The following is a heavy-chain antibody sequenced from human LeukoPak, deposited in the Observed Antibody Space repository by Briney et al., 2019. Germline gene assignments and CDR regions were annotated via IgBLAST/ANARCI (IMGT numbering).Heavy chain of an antibody. CDR1: GDTFSSYA. D-gene: IGHD6-13*01. CDR3: ARTAAGTRIGTTYQGFDY. Sequence: TVKVSCKASGDTFSSYAISWVRQAPGQGLEWMGRIIPILGIANYAQKFQGKDTITADKSTSTAYMEPSSLRSEDTAVYYCARTAAGTRIGTTYQGFDYWGQGTLVTVSS. J-gene: IGHJ4*02. CDR2: IIPILGIA. V-gene: IGHV1-69*04.